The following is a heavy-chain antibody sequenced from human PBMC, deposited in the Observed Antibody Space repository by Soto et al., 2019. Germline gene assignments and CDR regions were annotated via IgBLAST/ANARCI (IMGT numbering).Heavy chain of an antibody. CDR2: ISGSGGST. V-gene: IGHV3-23*01. CDR3: AKVQGGLVADSAFDY. D-gene: IGHD2-15*01. Sequence: PGGSLRLSCAASGFTFSSYAMSWVRQAPGKGLEWVSAISGSGGSTYYADSVKGRFTISRDNSKNTLYLQMNSLRAEDTALYYCAKVQGGLVADSAFDYWGQGTLVTVSS. J-gene: IGHJ4*02. CDR1: GFTFSSYA.